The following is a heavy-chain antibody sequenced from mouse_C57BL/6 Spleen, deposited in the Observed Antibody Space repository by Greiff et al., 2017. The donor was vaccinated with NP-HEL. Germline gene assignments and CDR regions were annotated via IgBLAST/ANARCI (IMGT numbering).Heavy chain of an antibody. Sequence: QVQLQQPGAELVKPGASVKLSCKASGYTFTSYWMHWVKQRPGRGLEWIGRIDPNSGGTKYNEKFKSKATLTVDKPSSTAYMQLSSLTSEDSAVYYCASPLCGSSYEYYAMDYWGQGTSVTVSS. CDR1: GYTFTSYW. CDR2: IDPNSGGT. CDR3: ASPLCGSSYEYYAMDY. J-gene: IGHJ4*01. D-gene: IGHD1-1*01. V-gene: IGHV1-72*01.